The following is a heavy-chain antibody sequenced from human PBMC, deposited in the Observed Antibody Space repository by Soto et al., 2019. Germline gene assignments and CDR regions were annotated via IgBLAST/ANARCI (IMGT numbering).Heavy chain of an antibody. V-gene: IGHV1-69*13. Sequence: SVKVSCKASGGTFSTFGISWVRQAPGQGLEWMGGIIPFFGTARYSQKFEDRITITADESTNTVYMDLRSLTSEDTAIYYCAKSAPMDAGDKYYYDFRGQGALVTVSS. J-gene: IGHJ4*02. CDR2: IIPFFGTA. CDR1: GGTFSTFG. D-gene: IGHD4-17*01. CDR3: AKSAPMDAGDKYYYDF.